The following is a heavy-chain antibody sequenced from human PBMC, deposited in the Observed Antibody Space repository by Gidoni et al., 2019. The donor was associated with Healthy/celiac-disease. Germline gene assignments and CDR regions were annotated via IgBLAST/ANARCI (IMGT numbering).Heavy chain of an antibody. CDR2: ISAYNGNT. Sequence: QFQLVPSGAEVKKPGSSVKVSSKASGYTFTSYGISWVRQAPGQGLEWMGWISAYNGNTNYAQKLQGRVTMTTDTSTSTAYMELRSLRSDDTAVYYCARAITMVRGGHTPFDYWGQGTLVTVSS. D-gene: IGHD3-10*01. V-gene: IGHV1-18*01. CDR3: ARAITMVRGGHTPFDY. CDR1: GYTFTSYG. J-gene: IGHJ4*02.